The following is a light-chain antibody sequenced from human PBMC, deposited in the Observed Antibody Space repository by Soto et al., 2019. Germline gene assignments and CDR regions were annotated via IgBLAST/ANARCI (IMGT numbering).Light chain of an antibody. CDR1: SSDIGGYDY. J-gene: IGLJ2*01. V-gene: IGLV2-14*01. CDR3: PSYASGSSHVV. Sequence: QSALTQPASVSGSPGQSITLSCTGTSSDIGGYDYVSWYQRHPGKAPKLIIYDVNNRPSGISKRFSGSKSGNTASLTISGLQAEDEADYYCPSYASGSSHVVFGGGTKLTVL. CDR2: DVN.